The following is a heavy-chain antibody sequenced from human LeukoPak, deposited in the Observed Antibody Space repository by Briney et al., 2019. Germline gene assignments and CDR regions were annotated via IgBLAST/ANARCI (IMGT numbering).Heavy chain of an antibody. J-gene: IGHJ4*02. V-gene: IGHV3-30*18. Sequence: GGSLRLSCAASGFTFSSYGMHWVRQAPGKGLEWVAVISYDGSNKYYADSVRGRFTISRDNSKNTLYLQMNSLRAEDTAVYYCAKDSADCSSTSCYPDYWGQGTLVTVSS. CDR3: AKDSADCSSTSCYPDY. CDR2: ISYDGSNK. CDR1: GFTFSSYG. D-gene: IGHD2-2*01.